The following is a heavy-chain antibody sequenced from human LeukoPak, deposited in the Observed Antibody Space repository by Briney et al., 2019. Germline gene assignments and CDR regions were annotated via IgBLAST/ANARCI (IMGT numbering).Heavy chain of an antibody. Sequence: ASVKVSCKASGYTFTSYYMHWVRQAPGQGLEWMGIINPSCGSTSYAQKFQGRVTMTRDTSTSTVYMELSSLRSEDTAVYYCARGSGGYCSSTSCPDRYWYFDLWGRGTLVTVSS. J-gene: IGHJ2*01. CDR2: INPSCGST. CDR3: ARGSGGYCSSTSCPDRYWYFDL. D-gene: IGHD2-2*01. CDR1: GYTFTSYY. V-gene: IGHV1-46*01.